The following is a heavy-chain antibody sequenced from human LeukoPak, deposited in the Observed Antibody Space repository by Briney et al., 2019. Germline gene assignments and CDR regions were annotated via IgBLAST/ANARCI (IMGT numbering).Heavy chain of an antibody. V-gene: IGHV3-30*18. CDR2: ISYDGSNK. D-gene: IGHD6-13*01. Sequence: GRSLRLSCAASGFTFGSYAMHWVRQAPGKGMDWVAVISYDGSNKYYADSVKGRFTISRDNSKNTLYLQMNSLRAEDTAAYYCAKGQFTSSWYSTYYYYAMDVWGQGTTVTVSS. CDR3: AKGQFTSSWYSTYYYYAMDV. J-gene: IGHJ6*02. CDR1: GFTFGSYA.